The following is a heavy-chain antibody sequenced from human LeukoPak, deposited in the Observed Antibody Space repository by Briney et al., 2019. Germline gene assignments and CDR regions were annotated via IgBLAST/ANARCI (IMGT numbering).Heavy chain of an antibody. J-gene: IGHJ6*02. CDR2: IYYSGST. CDR1: GGSISSYY. V-gene: IGHV4-59*05. Sequence: SETLSLTCTVSGGSISSYYWSWIRRPPGKGLEWVGSIYYSGSTYYNPSLKSRVTISVDTSKNQFSLKLSSVTAADTAVYYCASPGVVTGTTYYYYGMDVWGQGTTVTVSS. D-gene: IGHD1-7*01. CDR3: ASPGVVTGTTYYYYGMDV.